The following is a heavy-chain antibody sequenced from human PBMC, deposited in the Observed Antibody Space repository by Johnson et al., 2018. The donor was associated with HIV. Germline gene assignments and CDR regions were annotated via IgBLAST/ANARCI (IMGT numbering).Heavy chain of an antibody. CDR3: ARGGYSIKDRGASDI. Sequence: QVQLVESGGGVVQPGRSLRLSCAATGFSLRTYGMHWVRQAPGKGLAWVADISYDGSNKYYADSVKGRFTISRDNSKNTLYLQMNSLRAEDTAVYYCARGGYSIKDRGASDIWGQGTMVTVSS. D-gene: IGHD6-13*01. V-gene: IGHV3-30*03. CDR2: ISYDGSNK. CDR1: GFSLRTYG. J-gene: IGHJ3*02.